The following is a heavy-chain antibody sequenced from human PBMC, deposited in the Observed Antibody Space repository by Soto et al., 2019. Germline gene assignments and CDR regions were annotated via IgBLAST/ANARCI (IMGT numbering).Heavy chain of an antibody. D-gene: IGHD1-1*01. V-gene: IGHV3-21*06. CDR1: GFTFTRYS. CDR2: ISSTTNYI. J-gene: IGHJ4*02. CDR3: PREYNDLTSTFEY. Sequence: EVQLVESGGGLVKPGGSLRLSCAASGFTFTRYSMNWVRQAPGKGLEWVSSISSTTNYIYYGDSMKGRLTISRDNAKNSLYLEMKSLNAEDTAVYDCPREYNDLTSTFEYWGQGTLVTVTS.